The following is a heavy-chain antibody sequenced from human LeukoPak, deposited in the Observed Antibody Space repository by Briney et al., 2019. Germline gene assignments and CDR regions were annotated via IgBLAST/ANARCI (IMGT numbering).Heavy chain of an antibody. Sequence: PGGSLRLSCAASGFTFSSFEMNWVRQAPGKGLEWVSSISASGGSTYHADSVKGRFTISRDNSKNTLHLQMNSLRADDTALYYCAKGALAAAGSGFDYWGQGTLVTVSS. J-gene: IGHJ4*02. D-gene: IGHD6-13*01. CDR3: AKGALAAAGSGFDY. CDR1: GFTFSSFE. CDR2: ISASGGST. V-gene: IGHV3-23*01.